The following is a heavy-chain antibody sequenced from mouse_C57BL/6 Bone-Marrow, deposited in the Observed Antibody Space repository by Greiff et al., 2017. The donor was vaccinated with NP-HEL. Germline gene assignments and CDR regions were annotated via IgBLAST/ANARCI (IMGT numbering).Heavy chain of an antibody. CDR3: ANGYYPFAY. CDR1: GYTFTSYG. D-gene: IGHD2-3*01. Sequence: VQLVESGAELARPGASVKLSCTASGYTFTSYGISWVKQRTGQGLEWIGEIYPRSGNTYYNEKFKGKATLTADKSSSTAYMELRSLTSEDSAVYFCANGYYPFAYWGQGTLVTVSA. V-gene: IGHV1-81*01. J-gene: IGHJ3*01. CDR2: IYPRSGNT.